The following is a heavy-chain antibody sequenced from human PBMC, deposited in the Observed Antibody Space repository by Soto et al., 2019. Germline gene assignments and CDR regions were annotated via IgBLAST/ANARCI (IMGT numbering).Heavy chain of an antibody. CDR2: IYYSGST. CDR1: GGFISSGGYY. V-gene: IGHV4-31*03. CDR3: ARVLTSGVATIREDYYGMDV. Sequence: NPSETLSLTCTVSGGFISSGGYYWSWIRQHPGKGLEWIGYIYYSGSTYYNPSLKSRVTISVDTSKNQFSLKLSSVTAADTAVYYCARVLTSGVATIREDYYGMDVWGQGTTVTVS. D-gene: IGHD5-12*01. J-gene: IGHJ6*02.